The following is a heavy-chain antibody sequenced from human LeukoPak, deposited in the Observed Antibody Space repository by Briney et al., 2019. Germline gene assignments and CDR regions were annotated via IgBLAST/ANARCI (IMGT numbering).Heavy chain of an antibody. CDR2: ISGSGGNT. J-gene: IGHJ4*02. CDR1: GFTFSSYA. CDR3: ATGPRYYDISPPEY. V-gene: IGHV3-23*01. Sequence: GGSLRLSCAASGFTFSSYAMSWVRQAPGKGLEWVSGISGSGGNTFYADSVKGRFAISRDNSKNTLYLQMDSLRAEDSAVYYCATGPRYYDISPPEYWGQGTLVTVSS. D-gene: IGHD3-9*01.